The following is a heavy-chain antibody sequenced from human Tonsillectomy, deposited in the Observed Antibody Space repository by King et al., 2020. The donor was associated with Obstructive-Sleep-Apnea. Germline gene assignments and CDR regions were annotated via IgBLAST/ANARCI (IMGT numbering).Heavy chain of an antibody. CDR3: ARDPFGKNWFDP. Sequence: VQLQESGPGLVNSSQTLSLTCTVSGASISSGGYYWSWIRQHPGKGLEWIGYIYYSGSTYYNPSLKSRVTKLVDTSKNQFSLKLNSVTAADTAVYYCARDPFGKNWFDPWGQGTLVIVSS. CDR1: GASISSGGYY. CDR2: IYYSGST. D-gene: IGHD3-10*01. V-gene: IGHV4-31*03. J-gene: IGHJ5*02.